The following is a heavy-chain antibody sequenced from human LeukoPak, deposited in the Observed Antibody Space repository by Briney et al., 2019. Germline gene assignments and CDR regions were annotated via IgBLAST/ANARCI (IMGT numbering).Heavy chain of an antibody. CDR3: ARDVSDENGSSSRIHLDS. CDR2: IKEDGSVK. J-gene: IGHJ4*02. D-gene: IGHD6-6*01. V-gene: IGHV3-7*01. CDR1: GFTFSRHW. Sequence: GGSLRLSCADSGFTFSRHWMDWVRQAPGKGLEWVANIKEDGSVKNYVDSVKGRFTISRDNAKNSLFLQMNGLRAEDSAVYYCARDVSDENGSSSRIHLDSWGQGTLVSVSS.